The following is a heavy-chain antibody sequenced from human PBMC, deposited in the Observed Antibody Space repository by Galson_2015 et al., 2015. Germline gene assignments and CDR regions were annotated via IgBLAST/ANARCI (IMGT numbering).Heavy chain of an antibody. CDR1: GFTFSSYS. D-gene: IGHD2-2*01. V-gene: IGHV3-21*01. CDR3: ARSDYVVVVPAAEPYNWFDP. Sequence: SLRLSCAASGFTFSSYSMNWVRQAPGKGLEWVSSISSSSSYIYYADSVKGRFTISRDNAKNSLYLQMNSLRAEDTAVYYCARSDYVVVVPAAEPYNWFDPWVQGTLVTVSS. CDR2: ISSSSSYI. J-gene: IGHJ5*02.